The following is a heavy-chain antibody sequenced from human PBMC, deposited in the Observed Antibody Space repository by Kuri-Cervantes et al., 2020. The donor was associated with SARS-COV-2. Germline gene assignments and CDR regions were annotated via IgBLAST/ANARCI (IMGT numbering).Heavy chain of an antibody. CDR1: GGSISSHY. J-gene: IGHJ5*02. V-gene: IGHV4-59*08. Sequence: SETLSLTCTVSGGSISSHYWSWIRQPPGKGLEWIGYIYYSGSTYYNPSLKSRVTISVDTSKNQFSLKLSSVTAADTAVYYCARHPAPRYCSSTSCYGIWFDPWGQGTLVTVSS. CDR2: IYYSGST. CDR3: ARHPAPRYCSSTSCYGIWFDP. D-gene: IGHD2-2*01.